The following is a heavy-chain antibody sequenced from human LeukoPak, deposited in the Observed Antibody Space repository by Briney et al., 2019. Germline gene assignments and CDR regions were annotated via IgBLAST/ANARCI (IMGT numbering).Heavy chain of an antibody. CDR3: ARDWYDILTGYYLYYGMDV. J-gene: IGHJ6*02. Sequence: SVKVSCKASGGTFSSYAISWVRQAPGQGLEWMGGIILIFGTANYAQKFQGRVTITADESTSTAYMELSSLRSEDTAVYYCARDWYDILTGYYLYYGMDVWGQGTTVTVSS. CDR2: IILIFGTA. D-gene: IGHD3-9*01. CDR1: GGTFSSYA. V-gene: IGHV1-69*13.